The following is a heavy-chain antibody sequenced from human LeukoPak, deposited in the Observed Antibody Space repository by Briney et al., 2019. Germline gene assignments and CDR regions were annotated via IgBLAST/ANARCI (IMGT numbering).Heavy chain of an antibody. D-gene: IGHD3-10*01. V-gene: IGHV4-59*08. J-gene: IGHJ4*02. CDR2: IYYSGST. CDR1: GGSISSYY. Sequence: SETLSLTCTVSGGSISSYYWSWIRQPLGKGLEWIGYIYYSGSTNYNPSLKSRVTISVDTSKNQFSLKLSSVTAADTAVYYCARHFATSYYFDYWGQGTLVTVSS. CDR3: ARHFATSYYFDY.